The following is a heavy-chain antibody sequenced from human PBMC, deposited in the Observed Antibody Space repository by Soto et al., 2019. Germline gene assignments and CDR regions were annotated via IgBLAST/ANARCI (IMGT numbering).Heavy chain of an antibody. CDR1: GGSISSNYF. V-gene: IGHV4-4*02. CDR3: ARSFGWYAIDY. Sequence: QVLLQESGPGPVQPSGTLSLSCAVSGGSISSNYFWGWVRQPPGKGLEWVGDISHSGSVNYNPSLKSRVTISIDKSKNQFSLKLNSVTAADTAVYYCARSFGWYAIDYWGQGTLVIVSS. CDR2: ISHSGSV. D-gene: IGHD6-19*01. J-gene: IGHJ4*02.